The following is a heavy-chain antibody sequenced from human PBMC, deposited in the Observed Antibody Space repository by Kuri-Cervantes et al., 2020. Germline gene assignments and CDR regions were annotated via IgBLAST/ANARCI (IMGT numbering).Heavy chain of an antibody. J-gene: IGHJ5*02. CDR1: GGSISSSNW. V-gene: IGHV4-4*02. Sequence: SETLSLTCAVSGGSISSSNWWSWVRQPPGKGLEWIGEIYHSGSTNYNPSLKSRVTISVDKSKNQFSLKLSSVTATDTAVYYCAKQWLPRANWFDPWGQGTLVTVSS. D-gene: IGHD6-19*01. CDR3: AKQWLPRANWFDP. CDR2: IYHSGST.